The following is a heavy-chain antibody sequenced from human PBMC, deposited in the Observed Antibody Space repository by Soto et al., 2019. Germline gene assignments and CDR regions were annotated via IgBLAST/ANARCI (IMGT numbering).Heavy chain of an antibody. CDR3: ARGLRSYGYFDY. V-gene: IGHV3-66*01. J-gene: IGHJ4*02. D-gene: IGHD5-18*01. CDR1: GFTVSSNY. Sequence: EVQLVESGGGLVQPGGSLRPSCAASGFTVSSNYMSWVRQAPGKGLEWVSVIYSGGSTYYADSVKGRFTISRDNSKNTLYLQMNSLRVEDTAVYYCARGLRSYGYFDYWGQGSLVTVSS. CDR2: IYSGGST.